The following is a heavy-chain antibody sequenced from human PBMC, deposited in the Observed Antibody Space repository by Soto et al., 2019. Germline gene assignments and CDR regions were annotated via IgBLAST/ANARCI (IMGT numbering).Heavy chain of an antibody. CDR3: ARKGRYCSSSSCYAWWFDP. V-gene: IGHV4-34*01. D-gene: IGHD2-2*01. CDR1: DGSFSGYY. Sequence: SETLSLTCAVYDGSFSGYYWSWIRQPPGKGLEWIGEINHRGSTNTNPFLKSRVTISVDTSKNQFFLKLSSVTAADTAVFYFARKGRYCSSSSCYAWWFDPWGQGTLVTVSS. CDR2: INHRGST. J-gene: IGHJ5*02.